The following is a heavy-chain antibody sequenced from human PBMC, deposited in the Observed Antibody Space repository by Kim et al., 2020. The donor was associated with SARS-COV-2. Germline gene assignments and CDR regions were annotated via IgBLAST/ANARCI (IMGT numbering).Heavy chain of an antibody. CDR3: AIRRVYSYGWSDFDY. CDR2: INHSGST. Sequence: SETLSLTCAVYGGSFSGYYWSWIRQPPGKGLEWIGEINHSGSTNYNPSLKSRVTISVDTSKNQFSLKLSSVTAADTAVYYCAIRRVYSYGWSDFDYWGQGTLVTVSS. J-gene: IGHJ4*02. D-gene: IGHD5-18*01. CDR1: GGSFSGYY. V-gene: IGHV4-34*01.